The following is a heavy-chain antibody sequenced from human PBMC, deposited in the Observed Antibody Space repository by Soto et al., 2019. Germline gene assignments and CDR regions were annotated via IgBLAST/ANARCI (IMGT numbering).Heavy chain of an antibody. CDR3: VMVDNYVTPTPQDV. D-gene: IGHD3-16*01. J-gene: IGHJ6*02. Sequence: QVQLVQSGDEVKKPGASVKVSCKASGYIFVNYGIAWVRQAPGQGLEWMGWISPYTGNTHSASKVQGRLTMTTDTSTSTAYMARGSLTSDDTAVYYCVMVDNYVTPTPQDVWGQETTVTVSS. V-gene: IGHV1-18*01. CDR1: GYIFVNYG. CDR2: ISPYTGNT.